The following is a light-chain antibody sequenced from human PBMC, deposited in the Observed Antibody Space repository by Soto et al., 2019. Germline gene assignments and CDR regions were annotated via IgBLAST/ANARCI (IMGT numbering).Light chain of an antibody. V-gene: IGLV1-51*01. CDR3: GAWDSSLNVVL. CDR2: DSD. CDR1: SSNIENNY. Sequence: QSVLTQPPSVSAAPGQKVAISCSGSSSNIENNYVSWYQQLPGTAPKLLIYDSDRRPSEIPDRFSGSKSCTSATLGITGLQTGDEADYYCGAWDSSLNVVLFGGGTKLTVL. J-gene: IGLJ2*01.